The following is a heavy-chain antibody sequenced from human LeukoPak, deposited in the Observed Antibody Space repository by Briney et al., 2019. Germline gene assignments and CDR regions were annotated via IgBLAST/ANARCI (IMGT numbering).Heavy chain of an antibody. CDR1: GFTFSSYW. D-gene: IGHD3-10*01. Sequence: GGSLRPSCAASGFTFSSYWMSWVRQAPGKGLEWVANIKQDGSEKYYVDSVKGRFTISRDNAKNSLYLQMNSLRAEDTAVYYCARETMVRGVPPGYWGQGTLVTVSS. V-gene: IGHV3-7*01. CDR2: IKQDGSEK. J-gene: IGHJ4*02. CDR3: ARETMVRGVPPGY.